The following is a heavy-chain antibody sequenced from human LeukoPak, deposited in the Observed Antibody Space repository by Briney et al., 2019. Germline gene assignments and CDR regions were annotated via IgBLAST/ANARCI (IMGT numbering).Heavy chain of an antibody. Sequence: GGSLRLSCAASGFTFSSYAMSWVRQAPGKGLEWVSGISGSGNTYYADSVKGRFTISRDNSKNTLFLQMNSLRVEDTAIYYCARDLKAAADYYFDYWGQGTLVTVSS. CDR1: GFTFSSYA. D-gene: IGHD6-13*01. CDR3: ARDLKAAADYYFDY. J-gene: IGHJ4*02. CDR2: ISGSGNT. V-gene: IGHV3-23*01.